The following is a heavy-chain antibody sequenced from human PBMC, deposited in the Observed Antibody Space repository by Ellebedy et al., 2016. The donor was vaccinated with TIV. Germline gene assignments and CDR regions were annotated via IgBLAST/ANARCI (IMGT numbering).Heavy chain of an antibody. D-gene: IGHD3-22*01. CDR1: GGSISSSNW. CDR3: ASYYDSSGYYYHAVGY. J-gene: IGHJ4*02. V-gene: IGHV4-4*02. CDR2: IYHSGST. Sequence: SEILSLTCAVSGGSISSSNWWSWVRQPPGKGLEWIGEIYHSGSTNYNPSLKSRVTISVDKSKNQFSLKLSSVTAADTAVYYCASYYDSSGYYYHAVGYWGQGTLVTVSS.